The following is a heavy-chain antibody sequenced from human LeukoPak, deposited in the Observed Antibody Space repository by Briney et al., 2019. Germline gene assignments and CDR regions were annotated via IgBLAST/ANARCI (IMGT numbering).Heavy chain of an antibody. CDR2: IIPNSGGT. D-gene: IGHD7-27*01. V-gene: IGHV1-2*02. J-gene: IGHJ4*02. Sequence: ASVKVSCKASGGTFSNYAISWVRQAPGQGLEWMGGIIPNSGGTNYAQKFQGRVTMTRDTSISTAYMELSRLRSDDTAVYYCAREGKQPGWGPNLYYFDYWGQGTLVTVSS. CDR1: GGTFSNYA. CDR3: AREGKQPGWGPNLYYFDY.